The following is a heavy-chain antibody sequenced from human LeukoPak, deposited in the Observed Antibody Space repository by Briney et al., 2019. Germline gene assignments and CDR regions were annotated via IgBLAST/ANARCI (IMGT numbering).Heavy chain of an antibody. CDR3: ARGTSSGVAPYHYYYYMDV. D-gene: IGHD3-10*01. CDR1: GGSISSYY. Sequence: ASETLSLTCTVSGGSISSYYWSWIRQPAGKGLEWIGRIYTSGSTNYNPSLKSRVAMSVDTSKNQFSLKLSSVTAADTAVYYCARGTSSGVAPYHYYYYMDVWGKGTTVTVSS. J-gene: IGHJ6*03. V-gene: IGHV4-4*07. CDR2: IYTSGST.